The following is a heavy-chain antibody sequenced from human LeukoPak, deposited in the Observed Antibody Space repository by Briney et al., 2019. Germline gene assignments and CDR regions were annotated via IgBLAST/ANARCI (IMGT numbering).Heavy chain of an antibody. Sequence: SETLSLTCTVSGGSISSYYWSWIRQPAGKGLEWIGRIYTSGSTNYNPSLKSRVTMSVDTSKNQFSLKLSSATAADTAVYYCARATIFGGYNWFDPWGQGTLVTVSS. CDR1: GGSISSYY. V-gene: IGHV4-4*07. CDR3: ARATIFGGYNWFDP. J-gene: IGHJ5*02. CDR2: IYTSGST. D-gene: IGHD3-3*01.